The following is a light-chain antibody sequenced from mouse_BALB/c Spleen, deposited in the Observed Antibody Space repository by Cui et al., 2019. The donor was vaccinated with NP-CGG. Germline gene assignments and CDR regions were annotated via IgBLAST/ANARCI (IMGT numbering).Light chain of an antibody. CDR3: ALWYSNHWV. CDR1: TGAVTTSNY. V-gene: IGLV1*01. Sequence: LVPQVPALTTSPAEPVTLTCRSSTGAVTTSNYANWVQEKPDHLFTGLIGGTNNRVPGVPARFSGSLIGDKAALTITGAQTEDEAIYFCALWYSNHWVFGGGTKLTV. CDR2: GTN. J-gene: IGLJ1*01.